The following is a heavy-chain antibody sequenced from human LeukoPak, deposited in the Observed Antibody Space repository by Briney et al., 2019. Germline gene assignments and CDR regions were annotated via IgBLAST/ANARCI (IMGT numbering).Heavy chain of an antibody. Sequence: PSETLSLTCAVYGGSFSDYYWSWIRQPPGKGLEWIGEINHRGSTNYNPSLKGRVTISVDTSKNQFSLKLSSVPAADTAVYYCARIAVAVAGGFDYWGQGTLVTVSS. CDR3: ARIAVAVAGGFDY. CDR1: GGSFSDYY. V-gene: IGHV4-34*01. J-gene: IGHJ4*02. D-gene: IGHD6-19*01. CDR2: INHRGST.